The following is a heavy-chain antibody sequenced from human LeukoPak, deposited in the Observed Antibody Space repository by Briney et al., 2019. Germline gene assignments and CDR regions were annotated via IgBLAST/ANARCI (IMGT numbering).Heavy chain of an antibody. J-gene: IGHJ4*02. CDR2: ISSSSSYI. D-gene: IGHD6-6*01. V-gene: IGHV3-21*01. Sequence: GGSLRLSCAASGFTFSSYSMNWVRQAPGKGLGWVSSISSSSSYIYYADSVKGRFTISRDNAKNSLYLQMNSLRAGDTAVYYCARRPYSSSSGPNDYWGQGTLVTVSS. CDR1: GFTFSSYS. CDR3: ARRPYSSSSGPNDY.